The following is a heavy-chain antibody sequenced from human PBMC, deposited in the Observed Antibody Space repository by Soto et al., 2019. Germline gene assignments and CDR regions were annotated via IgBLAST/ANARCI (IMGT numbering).Heavy chain of an antibody. CDR1: GGTFSSYA. Sequence: QVQLVQSGAEVKKPGSSVKVSCKASGGTFSSYAISWVRQAPGQGLEWMGGIIPIFGTANYAQKFQGRVTITADESTSTAYMELRRLRSEDTAVYYCARGGGGYCSGGSCYSYYYYYGMDVWGQGTTVTVSS. CDR2: IIPIFGTA. D-gene: IGHD2-15*01. CDR3: ARGGGGYCSGGSCYSYYYYYGMDV. J-gene: IGHJ6*02. V-gene: IGHV1-69*01.